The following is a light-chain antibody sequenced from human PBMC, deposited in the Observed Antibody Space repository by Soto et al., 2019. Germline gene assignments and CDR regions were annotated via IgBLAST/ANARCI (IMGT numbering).Light chain of an antibody. CDR2: DAS. V-gene: IGKV1-5*01. J-gene: IGKJ1*01. Sequence: DIQMTQSPSTLSASVRDRVTITCRASQSISSWLAWYQQKPGKAPKLLIYDASSLESGVPSRCSGSGSGTEFTLTISSLQPDDFATYYRQQYNSYSWTFGQGTKVEIK. CDR3: QQYNSYSWT. CDR1: QSISSW.